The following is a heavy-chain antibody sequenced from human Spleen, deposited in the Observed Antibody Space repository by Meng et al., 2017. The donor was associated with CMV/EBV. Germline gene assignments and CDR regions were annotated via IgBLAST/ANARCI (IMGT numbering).Heavy chain of an antibody. D-gene: IGHD1-14*01. V-gene: IGHV3-33*03. CDR2: LWYDGSDE. J-gene: IGHJ6*02. CDR3: ATHRGGSPQFYGMDV. CDR1: GFTFSAYG. Sequence: GESLKISCAASGFTFSAYGMHWVRQAPGKGLEWVAGLWYDGSDESYGDSVKGRFTISRDNSKKMLYLQMNSLRVDDTAVYYCATHRGGSPQFYGMDVWGQGTTVTVSS.